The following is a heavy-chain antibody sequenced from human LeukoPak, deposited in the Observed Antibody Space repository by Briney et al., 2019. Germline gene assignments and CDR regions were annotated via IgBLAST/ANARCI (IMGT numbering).Heavy chain of an antibody. D-gene: IGHD4-17*01. J-gene: IGHJ4*02. CDR1: GYTFTSYD. Sequence: ASVKVSCKASGYTFTSYDINWVRQATGQGLEWMGWLNPNSGNTGYAQKFQGRLTITRNTSINTAYMELSSLRSEDTAVYYCARFAYGDYVNHWGQGTLVTVSS. CDR2: LNPNSGNT. V-gene: IGHV1-8*03. CDR3: ARFAYGDYVNH.